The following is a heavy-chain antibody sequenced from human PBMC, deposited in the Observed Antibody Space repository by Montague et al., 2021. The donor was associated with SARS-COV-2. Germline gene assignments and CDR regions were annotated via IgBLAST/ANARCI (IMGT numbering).Heavy chain of an antibody. CDR3: TRAVWGVQDY. CDR1: GDSVVKLRCR. Sequence: CAISGDSVVKLRCRSEEHTSELQSHLQLVCRLQYRTKWSNEYALSVKSRITITPDTSKNQLSLQLTSVTPEDTAVYYCTRAVWGVQDYWGQGSLVTVSS. D-gene: IGHD3-10*01. V-gene: IGHV6-1*01. J-gene: IGHJ4*02. CDR2: LQYRTKWSN.